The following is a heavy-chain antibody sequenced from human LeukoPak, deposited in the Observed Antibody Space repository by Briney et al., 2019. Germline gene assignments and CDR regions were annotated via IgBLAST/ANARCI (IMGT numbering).Heavy chain of an antibody. V-gene: IGHV4-38-2*02. J-gene: IGHJ6*03. CDR3: ARLDNYYYYMDV. CDR1: GYSISSGYY. Sequence: PSETLCLTCTVSGYSISSGYYWGWIRQPPGKGMVWSGSIYHSGSTYYNSSLHSRVTISVDTSKNQFSLKLSSETAADTAVYYCARLDNYYYYMDVWGKGTTVTVSS. CDR2: IYHSGST. D-gene: IGHD2-2*03.